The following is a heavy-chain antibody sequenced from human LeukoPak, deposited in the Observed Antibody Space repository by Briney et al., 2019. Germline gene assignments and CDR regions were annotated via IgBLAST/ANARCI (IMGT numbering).Heavy chain of an antibody. Sequence: GASVKVSCKASGGTFISYAISWVRQAPGQGREWMGGIIPIFGTANYAQKFQGRVTITTDESTRTAYMELSSLRSEDTAVYYCALSHCSSTSCYTLFGNYWGQGTLVTVSS. D-gene: IGHD2-2*02. J-gene: IGHJ4*02. CDR2: IIPIFGTA. CDR1: GGTFISYA. V-gene: IGHV1-69*05. CDR3: ALSHCSSTSCYTLFGNY.